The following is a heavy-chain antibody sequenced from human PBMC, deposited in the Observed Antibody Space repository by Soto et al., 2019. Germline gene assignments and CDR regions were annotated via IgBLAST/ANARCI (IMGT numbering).Heavy chain of an antibody. Sequence: QVQLQQSGPGLVKPSETLSLMCTVSGGSITNYYWSWIRQSPAKGLEWIGYVSDSGSTKYNPSLTSRVTISVDTSKNQFSLKLTSVTAADPAVYYCARERVGHSAMDVWGQGTTVTVSS. CDR2: VSDSGST. CDR3: ARERVGHSAMDV. V-gene: IGHV4-59*12. D-gene: IGHD1-26*01. J-gene: IGHJ6*02. CDR1: GGSITNYY.